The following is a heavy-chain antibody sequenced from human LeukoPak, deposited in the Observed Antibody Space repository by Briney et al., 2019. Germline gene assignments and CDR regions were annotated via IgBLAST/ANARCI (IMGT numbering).Heavy chain of an antibody. CDR3: ATPGYSSGWYGD. D-gene: IGHD6-19*01. J-gene: IGHJ1*01. V-gene: IGHV1-8*03. CDR2: MNPNSGNT. CDR1: GYTFTSYD. Sequence: ASVKVSCKASGYTFTSYDINWVRQATGQGLEWMGWMNPNSGNTGYAQKFQGRVTITRNTSISTAYMELSSLRSEDTAVYYCATPGYSSGWYGDWGQGTLVTVSS.